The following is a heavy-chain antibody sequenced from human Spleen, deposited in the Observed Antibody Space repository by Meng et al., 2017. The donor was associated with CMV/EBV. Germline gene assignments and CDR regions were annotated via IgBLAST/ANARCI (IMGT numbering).Heavy chain of an antibody. V-gene: IGHV3-23*01. CDR3: AKELRDGYNLPFDY. CDR2: LSGSGSST. Sequence: GESLKISCAASEFTFSRNAMSWVRQAPGKGLEWVSALSGSGSSTYYADSAKGRFTISRDTSKNTLYLQMNSLRAEDTALYYCAKELRDGYNLPFDYWGQGTLVTVSS. D-gene: IGHD5-24*01. J-gene: IGHJ4*02. CDR1: EFTFSRNA.